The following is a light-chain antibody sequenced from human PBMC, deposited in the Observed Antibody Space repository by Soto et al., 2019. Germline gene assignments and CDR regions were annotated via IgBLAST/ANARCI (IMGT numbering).Light chain of an antibody. V-gene: IGKV3-20*01. CDR3: QKYGSSPWT. J-gene: IGKJ1*01. Sequence: EIVLTQSPGTLSLSPGERATLSCRASQSVSSNYLAWYQQKPGQAPRLLIYGASSRATGIPDRFSGSGSGTDLTLTISRLEPEDVAVYYCQKYGSSPWTFGQGTKVEIK. CDR1: QSVSSNY. CDR2: GAS.